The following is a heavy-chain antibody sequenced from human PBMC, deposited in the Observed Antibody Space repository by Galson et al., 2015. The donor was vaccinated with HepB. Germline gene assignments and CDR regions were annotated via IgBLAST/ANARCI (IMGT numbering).Heavy chain of an antibody. CDR1: GGSFSGYY. V-gene: IGHV4-34*01. Sequence: ETLSLTCAVYGGSFSGYYWSWIRQPPGKGLEWIGEINHSGSTNYNPSLKSRVTISVDTSKNQFSLKLSSVTAADTAVYYCGAGRYYYYGMDVWGQGTTVTVSS. CDR3: GAGRYYYYGMDV. CDR2: INHSGST. D-gene: IGHD2-15*01. J-gene: IGHJ6*02.